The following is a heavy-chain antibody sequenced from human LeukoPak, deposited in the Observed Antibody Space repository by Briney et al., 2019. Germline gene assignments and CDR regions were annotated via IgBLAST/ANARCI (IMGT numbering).Heavy chain of an antibody. CDR1: GYTFTGYY. CDR3: ARDPPGPTVVTHHGMDV. D-gene: IGHD4-17*01. Sequence: PRASVKVSCKASGYTFTGYYMHWVRQAPGQGLEWMGWINPNSGGTNYAQKFQGRVTMTRDTSISTAYMELSRLRSDDTAVYYCARDPPGPTVVTHHGMDVWGQGTTVTVSS. J-gene: IGHJ6*02. V-gene: IGHV1-2*02. CDR2: INPNSGGT.